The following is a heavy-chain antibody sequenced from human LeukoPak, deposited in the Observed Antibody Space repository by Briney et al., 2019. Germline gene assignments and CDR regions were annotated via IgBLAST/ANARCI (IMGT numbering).Heavy chain of an antibody. D-gene: IGHD3-22*01. V-gene: IGHV3-30-3*01. Sequence: PGGSLRLSCAASGFTFSSYAMHWVRQAPGKGLEWVAVIPYDGSNKYYADSVKGRFTISRDNSKNTLYLQMNSLRAEDTAVYYCARDLTYYYDSSGRRGQGYWGQGTLVTVSS. J-gene: IGHJ4*02. CDR3: ARDLTYYYDSSGRRGQGY. CDR1: GFTFSSYA. CDR2: IPYDGSNK.